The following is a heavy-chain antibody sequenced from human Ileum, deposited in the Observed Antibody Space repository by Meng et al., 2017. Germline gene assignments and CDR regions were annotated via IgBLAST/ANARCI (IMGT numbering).Heavy chain of an antibody. Sequence: EVQPVESGGGLVKPGGSLRLSCAASGFDFRDYTMTWVRQAPGKGLEWISSISTASNYIYYADSLRGRSTISRDNAKNSLYLEMNTLRAEDTAVYYYARNSGWFDSWGQGALVTVSS. V-gene: IGHV3-21*06. CDR1: GFDFRDYT. CDR2: ISTASNYI. J-gene: IGHJ5*01. D-gene: IGHD1-26*01. CDR3: ARNSGWFDS.